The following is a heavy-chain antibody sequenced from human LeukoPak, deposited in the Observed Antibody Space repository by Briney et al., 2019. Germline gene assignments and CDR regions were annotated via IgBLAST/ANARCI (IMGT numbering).Heavy chain of an antibody. CDR1: GGSISSYY. D-gene: IGHD6-19*01. CDR3: ARGPYSSGWYIRLGWFDP. J-gene: IGHJ5*02. CDR2: IYVSGTT. Sequence: SETLSLTCTVSGGSISSYYWSWIRQSAGKGLEWIGRIYVSGTTNYNPSLKSRVTMSVDTSKNQFSLKLSSVTAADTAVYYCARGPYSSGWYIRLGWFDPWGQGTLVTVSS. V-gene: IGHV4-4*07.